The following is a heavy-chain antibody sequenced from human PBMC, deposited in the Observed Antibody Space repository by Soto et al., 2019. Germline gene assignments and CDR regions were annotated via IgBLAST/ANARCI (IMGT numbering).Heavy chain of an antibody. V-gene: IGHV3-74*01. CDR1: GFTFDSYW. D-gene: IGHD2-21*01. CDR3: STAKGAVVISPYFFDY. J-gene: IGHJ4*02. CDR2: VNSDGSIT. Sequence: EVRLEESGGGLVQPGGSLRLSCAASGFTFDSYWMYWVRQAPGKGLVWVSRVNSDGSITTYAESVKGRFTISRDNAKNTLSLQMNSLRVEDTAVYYCSTAKGAVVISPYFFDYWGQGALVTVSS.